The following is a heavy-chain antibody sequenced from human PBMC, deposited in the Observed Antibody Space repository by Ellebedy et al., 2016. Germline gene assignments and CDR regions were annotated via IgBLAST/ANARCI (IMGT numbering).Heavy chain of an antibody. J-gene: IGHJ4*02. D-gene: IGHD3-22*01. CDR2: ISISSTNYI. V-gene: IGHV3-21*01. Sequence: GGSLRLXXAASGFTFSSYSMNWVRQAPGKGLEWVSSISISSTNYIYYADSVKGRFTISRDNAKNSLYLQMNSLRAEDTAVYYCANGGYYYDSSGYYFSHGDYWGQGTLVTVSS. CDR3: ANGGYYYDSSGYYFSHGDY. CDR1: GFTFSSYS.